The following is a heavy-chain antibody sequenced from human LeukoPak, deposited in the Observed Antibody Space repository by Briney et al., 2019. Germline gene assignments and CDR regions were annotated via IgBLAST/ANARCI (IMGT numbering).Heavy chain of an antibody. CDR3: ATSYDSSGCD. CDR2: IKPDGSLQ. CDR1: GVIFSSFW. J-gene: IGHJ4*02. V-gene: IGHV3-7*01. D-gene: IGHD3-22*01. Sequence: GGSLRLSCTASGVIFSSFWMAWVRQAPGKGLEWVAGIKPDGSLQFYGDSVKGRFTISRDNAKNSLYLQMNNLRAEDTALYYCATSYDSSGCDWGQGTLVSVSS.